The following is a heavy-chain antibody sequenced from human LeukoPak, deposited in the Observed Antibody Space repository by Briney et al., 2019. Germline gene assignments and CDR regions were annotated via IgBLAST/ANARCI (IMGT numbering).Heavy chain of an antibody. CDR1: GFTFSSYA. D-gene: IGHD3-22*01. CDR3: AKLAYDSSGSYTAYFDY. J-gene: IGHJ4*02. V-gene: IGHV3-23*01. CDR2: ISGSGGST. Sequence: AGGSLRLSCAASGFTFSSYAMSWVRHAPGKGLGWVSAISGSGGSTYSAHSVKGRFTISRDNSKNTLYLQMNSLRAEDTAVYYCAKLAYDSSGSYTAYFDYWGQGTLVTVSS.